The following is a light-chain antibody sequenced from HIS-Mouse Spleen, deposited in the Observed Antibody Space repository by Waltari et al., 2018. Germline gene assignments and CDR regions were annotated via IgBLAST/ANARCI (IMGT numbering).Light chain of an antibody. CDR3: CSYAGSSTWV. Sequence: QSALTQPASVSGSPGQSITISCTGTRSDVGSYNLVSWYQQHPGKAPKLMIYAGSKRPSGVSNRFSGSKSGNTASLTISGLQAEDEADYYCCSYAGSSTWVFGGGTKLTVL. CDR1: RSDVGSYNL. CDR2: AGS. J-gene: IGLJ3*02. V-gene: IGLV2-23*01.